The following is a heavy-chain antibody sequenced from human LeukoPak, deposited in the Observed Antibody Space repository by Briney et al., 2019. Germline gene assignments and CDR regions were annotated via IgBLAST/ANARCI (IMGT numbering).Heavy chain of an antibody. D-gene: IGHD1-26*01. CDR3: ARQAGSFAFDI. CDR1: GGSISSYY. CDR2: IYYSGST. Sequence: SETLSLTCTVSGGSISSYYWSWIRQPPGEGLEWIGYIYYSGSTNYNPSLKSRVTISVDTSKNQFSLKLSSVTAADTAVYYCARQAGSFAFDIWGQGTMVTVSS. J-gene: IGHJ3*02. V-gene: IGHV4-59*08.